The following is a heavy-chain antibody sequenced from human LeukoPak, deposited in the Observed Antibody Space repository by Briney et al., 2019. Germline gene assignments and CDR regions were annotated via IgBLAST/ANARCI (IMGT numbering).Heavy chain of an antibody. J-gene: IGHJ5*02. Sequence: GGSLRLSCAASGFTFSSYAMSWVRQAPGKGLEWVSAISGSGGSTYYVDSVKGRFTISRDNSKNTLYLQMNSLRAEDTAVYYCAKDPTIVVAKGSNWFDPWGQGTLVNVSS. CDR2: ISGSGGST. V-gene: IGHV3-23*01. D-gene: IGHD3-22*01. CDR1: GFTFSSYA. CDR3: AKDPTIVVAKGSNWFDP.